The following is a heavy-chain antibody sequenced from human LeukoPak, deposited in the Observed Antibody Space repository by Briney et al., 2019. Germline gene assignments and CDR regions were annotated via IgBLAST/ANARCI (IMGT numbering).Heavy chain of an antibody. D-gene: IGHD3-22*01. V-gene: IGHV3-9*01. CDR2: ISWNSGSI. CDR3: AKDRGSAYYYDSSGL. J-gene: IGHJ4*02. CDR1: GFTFDDYA. Sequence: GGSLRLSCAASGFTFDDYAMHWVRQAPGKGLEWVSGISWNSGSIGYADSVKGRFTISRDNAKNSLYLQMNSLRAEDTAVYYCAKDRGSAYYYDSSGLWGQGTLVTVSS.